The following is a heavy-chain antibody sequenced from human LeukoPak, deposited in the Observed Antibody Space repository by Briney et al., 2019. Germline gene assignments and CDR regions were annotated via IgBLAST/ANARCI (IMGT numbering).Heavy chain of an antibody. Sequence: PGGSLRLSCAASGFTFSSYSMNWVRQAPGKGLEWVSYISSSSSTIYYADSVKGRFTISRDNAKNSLYLQMNSLRAEDTAVYYCARDVIAVLDYWGQGTLVTVSS. V-gene: IGHV3-48*04. CDR2: ISSSSSTI. CDR1: GFTFSSYS. D-gene: IGHD6-19*01. J-gene: IGHJ4*02. CDR3: ARDVIAVLDY.